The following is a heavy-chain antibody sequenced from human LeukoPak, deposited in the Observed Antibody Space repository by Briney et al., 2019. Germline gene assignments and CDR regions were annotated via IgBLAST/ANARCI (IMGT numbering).Heavy chain of an antibody. CDR2: IYYSGST. D-gene: IGHD3-22*01. Sequence: PSETLSLTCTVSGGSISSGDYYWSWIRQPPGKGLEWIGYIYYSGSTYYNPSLKSRVTISVDTSKNQFSLKLSSVTAADTAVYYCARDQKYYYDSSGNFWSQGTMVTVSS. J-gene: IGHJ3*01. V-gene: IGHV4-30-4*08. CDR3: ARDQKYYYDSSGNF. CDR1: GGSISSGDYY.